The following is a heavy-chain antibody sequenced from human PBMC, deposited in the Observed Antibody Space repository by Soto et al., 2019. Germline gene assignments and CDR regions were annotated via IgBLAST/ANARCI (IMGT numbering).Heavy chain of an antibody. J-gene: IGHJ4*02. CDR2: IYYSGST. Sequence: PSETLSLTCTVSGGSISSGDYYWSWIRQPPGKGLEWIGYIYYSGSTYYNPSLESRVTISVDTSKNQFSLKLSSVTAADTAVYYCAGQITVTTYYFDYWGQGTLVTVSS. D-gene: IGHD4-17*01. CDR3: AGQITVTTYYFDY. CDR1: GGSISSGDYY. V-gene: IGHV4-30-4*01.